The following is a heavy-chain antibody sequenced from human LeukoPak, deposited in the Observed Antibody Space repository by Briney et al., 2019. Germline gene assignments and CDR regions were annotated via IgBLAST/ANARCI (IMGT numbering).Heavy chain of an antibody. CDR1: GFTFSTYA. CDR3: ARDLVTGTTRRYFDY. J-gene: IGHJ4*02. D-gene: IGHD1-7*01. Sequence: GGSLRLSCAASGFTFSTYAMHWVRQAPGKGLEWVSSISSSSSYIYYADSVKGRFTISRDNAKNSLYLQMNSLRAEDTAVYYCARDLVTGTTRRYFDYWGQGTLVTVSS. CDR2: ISSSSSYI. V-gene: IGHV3-21*01.